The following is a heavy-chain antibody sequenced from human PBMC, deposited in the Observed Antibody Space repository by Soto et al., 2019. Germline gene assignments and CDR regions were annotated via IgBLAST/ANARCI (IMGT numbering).Heavy chain of an antibody. J-gene: IGHJ4*02. CDR1: GYDFTTYG. Sequence: QVHLVQSGAEVKKPGASVKVSCKGSGYDFTTYGITWVRQAPGQGLEWMAWISAHKGNTDSAQKLPGSVTVTRDTSTSTAYMELRSLRSDDTAMYYCASGRYGDSWGQGALVTVSS. CDR3: ASGRYGDS. CDR2: ISAHKGNT. V-gene: IGHV1-18*01. D-gene: IGHD1-1*01.